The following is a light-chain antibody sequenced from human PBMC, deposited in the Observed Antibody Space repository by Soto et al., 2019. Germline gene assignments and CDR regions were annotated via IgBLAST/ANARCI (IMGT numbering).Light chain of an antibody. J-gene: IGLJ1*01. CDR3: CSFAGTFPYV. CDR2: DVT. Sequence: QSALTQPRSVSGSPGQSVTISCTGTSSDVGGYNYVSWYQQHPGKAPKLLIYDVTKRPSGVPDRFSGSKSGNTASLTISGLQAEDGADYSCCSFAGTFPYVFGTGTKLTVL. V-gene: IGLV2-11*01. CDR1: SSDVGGYNY.